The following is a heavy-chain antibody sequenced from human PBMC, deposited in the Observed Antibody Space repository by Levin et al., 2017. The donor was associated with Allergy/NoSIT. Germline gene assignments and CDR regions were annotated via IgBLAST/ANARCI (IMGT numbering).Heavy chain of an antibody. CDR2: ISSSGSTI. D-gene: IGHD3-9*01. V-gene: IGHV3-11*01. J-gene: IGHJ2*01. CDR1: GFTFSDYY. CDR3: ARVSNTYFLPVTNWYFDL. Sequence: GGSLRLSCAASGFTFSDYYMSWIRQAPGKGLEWVSYISSSGSTIYYADSVKGRFTISRDNAKNSLYLQMNSLRAEDTAVYYCARVSNTYFLPVTNWYFDLWGRGTLVTVSS.